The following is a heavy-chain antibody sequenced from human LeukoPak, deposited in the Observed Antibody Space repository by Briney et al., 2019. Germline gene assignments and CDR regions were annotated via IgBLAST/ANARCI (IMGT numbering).Heavy chain of an antibody. J-gene: IGHJ4*02. Sequence: ASVKVSCKASGYTFTGYYMHWVRQAPGQGLEWMGWINPNSGGTNYAQKFQGWVTMTRDTSISTAYMELSRLRSDDTAVYYCARDLGSSSSWPRGMDYWGQGTLVTVSS. D-gene: IGHD6-13*01. CDR2: INPNSGGT. CDR1: GYTFTGYY. CDR3: ARDLGSSSSWPRGMDY. V-gene: IGHV1-2*04.